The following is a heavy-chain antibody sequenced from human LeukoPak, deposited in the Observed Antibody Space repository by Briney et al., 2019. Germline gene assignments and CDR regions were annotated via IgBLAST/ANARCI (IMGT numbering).Heavy chain of an antibody. CDR2: ISGSGGST. CDR1: GFTFSSYA. D-gene: IGHD5-12*01. Sequence: PGGSLRLSCAASGFTFSSYAMSWVRQAPGKGLEWVSAISGSGGSTNYADSVKGRFTISRDRSKNTLYLEMHSLRADDTAVYYCAKDQKPDSGYDIDYWGQGTLVTVSS. V-gene: IGHV3-23*01. CDR3: AKDQKPDSGYDIDY. J-gene: IGHJ4*02.